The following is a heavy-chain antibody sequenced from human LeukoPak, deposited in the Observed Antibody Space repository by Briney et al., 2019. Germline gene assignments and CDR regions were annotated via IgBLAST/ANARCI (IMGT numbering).Heavy chain of an antibody. V-gene: IGHV4-34*01. Sequence: SETLSLTCAVYGGSFSGYYWSWIRQPPGKGLEWIGEINHSGSTDYNPSLKSRVTISVDTSKNQFSLMLSSVTAADTAVYYCARHLHYYATKDLWWFDPWGQGTLVTVSS. CDR3: ARHLHYYATKDLWWFDP. CDR2: INHSGST. J-gene: IGHJ5*02. D-gene: IGHD3-10*01. CDR1: GGSFSGYY.